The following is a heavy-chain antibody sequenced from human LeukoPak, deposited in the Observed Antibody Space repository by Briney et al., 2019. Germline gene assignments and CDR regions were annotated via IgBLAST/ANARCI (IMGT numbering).Heavy chain of an antibody. CDR1: GFTVSGNY. J-gene: IGHJ4*02. CDR2: IYSGGST. D-gene: IGHD3-22*01. CDR3: ARLDSSGYYFGY. V-gene: IGHV3-53*01. Sequence: PGGSLRLSCAASGFTVSGNYMSWVRQTPGKGLEWVSVIYSGGSTYYADSVKGRFTISRDDSKNTQYLQMNSLRAEDTAVYYCARLDSSGYYFGYWGQGTLVTVSS.